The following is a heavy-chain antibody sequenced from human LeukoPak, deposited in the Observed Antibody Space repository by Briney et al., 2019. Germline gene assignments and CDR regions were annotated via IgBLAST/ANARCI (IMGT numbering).Heavy chain of an antibody. CDR1: GFAFSSHW. CDR2: IKKDGSEK. Sequence: GGSLRLSCAASGFAFSSHWMSWVRRAPGKGREWVANIKKDGSEKYYVDAVKGRFTISRDNAKTSLYLQMNSLRAEDTAVYYCARDLSGIAGYTYGRGIDYWGQGTLVTVSS. J-gene: IGHJ4*02. CDR3: ARDLSGIAGYTYGRGIDY. V-gene: IGHV3-7*01. D-gene: IGHD5-18*01.